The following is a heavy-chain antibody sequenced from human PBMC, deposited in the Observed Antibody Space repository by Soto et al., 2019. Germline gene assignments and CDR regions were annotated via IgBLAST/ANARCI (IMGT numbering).Heavy chain of an antibody. J-gene: IGHJ5*02. CDR2: ISYDGSNK. CDR1: GFTFSSYG. D-gene: IGHD6-13*01. Sequence: PGGSLRLSCAASGFTFSSYGMHWVRQAPGKGLEWVAVISYDGSNKYYADSVKGRFTISRDNSKNTLYLQMNSLRAEDTAVYYCAKPGSSSWYLNWFDPWGQGTLVTVSS. V-gene: IGHV3-30*18. CDR3: AKPGSSSWYLNWFDP.